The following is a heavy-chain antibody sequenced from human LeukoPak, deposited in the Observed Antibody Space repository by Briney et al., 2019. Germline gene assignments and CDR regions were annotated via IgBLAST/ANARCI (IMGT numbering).Heavy chain of an antibody. CDR2: ISSSSSYI. V-gene: IGHV3-21*01. D-gene: IGHD5-18*01. CDR3: AREPDTAMVREPFDY. Sequence: GGSLRLSCAASGFTFSSYSMNWVRQAPGKGLEWVSSISSSSSYIYYADSVKGRFTISRDNAKNSLYLQMNSLRAEDTAVYYCAREPDTAMVREPFDYWGQGTLVTV. J-gene: IGHJ4*02. CDR1: GFTFSSYS.